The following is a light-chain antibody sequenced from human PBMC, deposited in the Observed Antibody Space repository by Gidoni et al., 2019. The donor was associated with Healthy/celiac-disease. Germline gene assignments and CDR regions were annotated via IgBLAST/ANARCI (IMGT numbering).Light chain of an antibody. CDR2: GAS. Sequence: EIVMTQSPATLSVSPGARATLSCRASQSVGSNLAWYQQKPGQAPRLLIYGASTRATGIPARFSGSGSGTEFTLTISSLQSEDFAVYYCQQYNNWLTFGQGTKVEIK. V-gene: IGKV3-15*01. CDR3: QQYNNWLT. J-gene: IGKJ1*01. CDR1: QSVGSN.